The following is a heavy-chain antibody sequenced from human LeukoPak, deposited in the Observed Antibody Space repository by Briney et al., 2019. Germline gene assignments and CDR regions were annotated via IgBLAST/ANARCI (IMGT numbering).Heavy chain of an antibody. J-gene: IGHJ3*02. CDR3: ARDGGFGFLAAFDI. D-gene: IGHD3-10*01. CDR1: GFTFSSYS. CDR2: ISGGGSVS. V-gene: IGHV3-48*02. Sequence: GGSLRLSCAASGFTFSSYSMNWVRQAPGKGLEWISYISGGGSVSYYEDSVKGRFTISRDNAKNSLYLQMNSLRDEDTALYYCARDGGFGFLAAFDIWGQGTMVTVSS.